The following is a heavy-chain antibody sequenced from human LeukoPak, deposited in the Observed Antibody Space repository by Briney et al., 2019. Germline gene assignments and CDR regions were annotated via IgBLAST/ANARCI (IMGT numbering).Heavy chain of an antibody. CDR1: GGSISSGDYY. CDR3: ARWGSAAGTRAFDI. Sequence: SQTLSLTCTVSGGSISSGDYYWSWIRQPPGKGLEWIGYIYYSGSTYYNPSLKSRVTISVDTSKNQFSLKLSSVTAADTAVYYCARWGSAAGTRAFDIWGQGTMVTVSS. V-gene: IGHV4-31*03. J-gene: IGHJ3*02. CDR2: IYYSGST. D-gene: IGHD6-13*01.